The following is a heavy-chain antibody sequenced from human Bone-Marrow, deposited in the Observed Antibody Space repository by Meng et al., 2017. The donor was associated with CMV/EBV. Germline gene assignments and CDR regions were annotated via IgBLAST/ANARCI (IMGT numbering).Heavy chain of an antibody. CDR2: INPSGGST. V-gene: IGHV1-46*01. CDR1: GYTFTSYY. D-gene: IGHD1-1*01. CDR3: ARGPERSNWFDP. J-gene: IGHJ5*02. Sequence: ASVKVSCKASGYTFTSYYMHWVRQAPGQGLEWMGIINPSGGSTSYAQKFQGRVTMTRNTSIGTAYMELSSLRSEDTAVYYCARGPERSNWFDPWGQGTLVTVSS.